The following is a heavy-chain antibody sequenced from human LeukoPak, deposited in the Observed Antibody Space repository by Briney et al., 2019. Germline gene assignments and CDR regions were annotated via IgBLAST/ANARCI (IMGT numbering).Heavy chain of an antibody. J-gene: IGHJ3*02. CDR1: GYTFTGYY. Sequence: GASVKVSCKASGYTFTGYYMHWVRQAPGQGLEWMGWINPNSGGTNYAQKFQGRVTMTRDTSISTAYMELSRLRSDDTAVYYCARGEMATIMGAFDIWGQGTMVTVSS. V-gene: IGHV1-2*02. D-gene: IGHD5-24*01. CDR2: INPNSGGT. CDR3: ARGEMATIMGAFDI.